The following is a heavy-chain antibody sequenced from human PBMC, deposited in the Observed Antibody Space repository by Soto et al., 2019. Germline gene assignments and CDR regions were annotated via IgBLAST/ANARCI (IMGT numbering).Heavy chain of an antibody. CDR2: FDPEDGET. Sequence: ASVKVSCKVSGYTLTELSMHWVRQAPGKGLEWMGGFDPEDGETIYAQKFQGRVTMTEDTSTDTAYMELSNLKAEDTALYYCARGRGQFGSSYYFDYWGQGTLVTVSS. CDR3: ARGRGQFGSSYYFDY. D-gene: IGHD3-16*01. CDR1: GYTLTELS. V-gene: IGHV1-24*01. J-gene: IGHJ4*02.